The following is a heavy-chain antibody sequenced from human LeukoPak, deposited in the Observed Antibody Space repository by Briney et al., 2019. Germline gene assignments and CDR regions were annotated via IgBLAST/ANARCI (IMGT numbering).Heavy chain of an antibody. V-gene: IGHV4-34*01. CDR3: ARGGSKTYYYGSGTGRWFDP. CDR2: VNHSGST. Sequence: SETLSLTCAVYGGSFSGYYWSWIRQPPGKGLEWIGEVNHSGSTNYNPSLKSRVTISVDTSKNQFSLKLSSVTAADMAVYYCARGGSKTYYYGSGTGRWFDPWGQGTLVTVSS. CDR1: GGSFSGYY. D-gene: IGHD3-10*01. J-gene: IGHJ5*02.